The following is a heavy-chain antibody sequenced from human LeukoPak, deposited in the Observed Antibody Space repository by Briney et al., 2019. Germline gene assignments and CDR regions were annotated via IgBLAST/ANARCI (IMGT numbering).Heavy chain of an antibody. CDR2: IKQDGNEK. CDR3: ATIKVRANNYDTDGFEY. D-gene: IGHD3-10*01. CDR1: GITLSSFW. J-gene: IGHJ4*02. V-gene: IGHV3-7*05. Sequence: GGPLRLSCAASGITLSSFWMSWVRQAPGKGLEWVANIKQDGNEKYYADSVKGRFTISRDNAKNSLYLQMNSLRAEDTAVYYCATIKVRANNYDTDGFEYWGQGTLVTVSS.